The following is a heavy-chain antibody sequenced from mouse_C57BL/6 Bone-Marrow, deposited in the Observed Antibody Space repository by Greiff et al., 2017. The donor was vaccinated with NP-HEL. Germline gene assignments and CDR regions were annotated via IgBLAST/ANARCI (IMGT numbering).Heavy chain of an antibody. V-gene: IGHV1-50*01. J-gene: IGHJ2*01. CDR3: ARGGIYYDLYYFDY. D-gene: IGHD2-4*01. CDR2: IDPSDSYT. Sequence: QVQLQQPGAELVKPGASVKLSCKASGYTFTSYWMQWVKQRPGQGLEWIGEIDPSDSYTNYNQKFKGKATLTVDTSSSTAYMQLSSLTSEDSAVYYCARGGIYYDLYYFDYWGQGTTLTGSS. CDR1: GYTFTSYW.